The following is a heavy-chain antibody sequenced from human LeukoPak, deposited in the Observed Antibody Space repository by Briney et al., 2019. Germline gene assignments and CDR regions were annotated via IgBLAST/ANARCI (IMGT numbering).Heavy chain of an antibody. CDR2: ISGGGGST. J-gene: IGHJ4*02. Sequence: GGSLRLSCAASGFTFTSYSMNWVRQAPGKGLEWVSTISGGGGSTYYADSVKGRFTISRDNSKNTLYLQVNSLRAEDTAVYYCAKQNYYDSSGYADYWGQGTLVTVSS. CDR1: GFTFTSYS. CDR3: AKQNYYDSSGYADY. D-gene: IGHD3-22*01. V-gene: IGHV3-23*01.